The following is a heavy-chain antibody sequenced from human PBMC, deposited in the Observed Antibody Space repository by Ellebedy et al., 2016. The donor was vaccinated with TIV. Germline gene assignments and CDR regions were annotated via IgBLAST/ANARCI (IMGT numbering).Heavy chain of an antibody. CDR3: ARTLEGIAAAGTLDY. CDR1: GGTFSSYA. CDR2: IIPIFGTA. J-gene: IGHJ4*02. D-gene: IGHD6-13*01. Sequence: SVKVSXXASGGTFSSYAISWVRQAPGQGLEWMGGIIPIFGTANYAQKFQGRVTITADESTSTAYMELSSLRSEDTAVYYCARTLEGIAAAGTLDYWGQGTLVTVSS. V-gene: IGHV1-69*13.